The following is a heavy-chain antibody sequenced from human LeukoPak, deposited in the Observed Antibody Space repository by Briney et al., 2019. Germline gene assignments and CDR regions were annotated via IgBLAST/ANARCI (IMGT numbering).Heavy chain of an antibody. CDR1: GASISSGSDY. Sequence: SETLSLTCTVSGASISSGSDYWGWIRQPPGKGLEWIGRIYYSGSGSIYYNPSLEGRVTISVDTSKNQFSLKLSSVTAADTAVYYCVRRRTTFDMTFGGLIVDCLDVWGQGTTVTVSS. CDR2: IYYSGSGSI. D-gene: IGHD3-16*02. V-gene: IGHV4-39*01. J-gene: IGHJ6*02. CDR3: VRRRTTFDMTFGGLIVDCLDV.